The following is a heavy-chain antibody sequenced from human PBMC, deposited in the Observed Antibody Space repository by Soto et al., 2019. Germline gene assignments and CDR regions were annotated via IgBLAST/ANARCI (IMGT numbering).Heavy chain of an antibody. V-gene: IGHV3-30-3*01. CDR3: ARDAVAMDY. CDR1: EFTISSYA. Sequence: GGSLRLSCAASEFTISSYAIHWVRQAPGKGLEWVAVISYDGSSKYNSDSVKGPFTISRDKSKNTVYLQMHSLTVEDTAVYYCARDAVAMDYWGRGALVTVSS. J-gene: IGHJ4*02. D-gene: IGHD6-19*01. CDR2: ISYDGSSK.